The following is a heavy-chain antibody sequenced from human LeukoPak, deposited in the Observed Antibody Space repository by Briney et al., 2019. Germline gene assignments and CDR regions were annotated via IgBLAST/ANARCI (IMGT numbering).Heavy chain of an antibody. CDR3: ETYGSGSYL. D-gene: IGHD3-10*01. J-gene: IGHJ4*02. V-gene: IGHV3-11*01. CDR1: GFTFSDYY. CDR2: ISPSSSAI. Sequence: GGSLRLSCAASGFTFSDYYMSWIRQAPGKGLEWVSYISPSSSAIHYADSVKGRFTISRDNSKNTLYLQMNSLRAEDTAVYYCETYGSGSYLWGQGTLVTVSS.